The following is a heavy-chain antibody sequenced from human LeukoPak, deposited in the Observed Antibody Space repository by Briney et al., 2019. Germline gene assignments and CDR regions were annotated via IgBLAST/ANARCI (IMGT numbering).Heavy chain of an antibody. CDR3: AGQVLGGGCLSPFDR. V-gene: IGHV3-23*01. D-gene: IGHD4-23*01. CDR2: VTSVGPI. Sequence: GGSLRPSCLLATFTLTVYAFGCDRQTPGKGLEWVSTVTSVGPISYADSVKGRFTISRNTSSNTVSLQMNSLTVDDTALYFCAGQVLGGGCLSPFDRCGQRSLVAVST. J-gene: IGHJ4*02. CDR1: TFTLTVYA.